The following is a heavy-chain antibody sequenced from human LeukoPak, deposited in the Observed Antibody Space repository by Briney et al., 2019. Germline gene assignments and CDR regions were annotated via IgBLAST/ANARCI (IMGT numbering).Heavy chain of an antibody. V-gene: IGHV1-8*01. CDR2: MNPNSGNT. D-gene: IGHD3-9*01. J-gene: IGHJ6*02. Sequence: GASVKVSCTASGYTFTSYDINWVRQATGQGLEWMGWMNPNSGNTGYAQKFQGRVTMTRNTSISTAYMELSSLRSEDTAVYYCARVDDDILTGYYKDGMDVWGQGTTVTVSS. CDR1: GYTFTSYD. CDR3: ARVDDDILTGYYKDGMDV.